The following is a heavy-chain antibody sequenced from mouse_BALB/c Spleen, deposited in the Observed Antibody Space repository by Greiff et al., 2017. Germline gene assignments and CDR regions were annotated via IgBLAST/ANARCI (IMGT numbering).Heavy chain of an antibody. D-gene: IGHD2-3*01. Sequence: EVMLVESGGGLVKPGGSLKLSCAASGFTFSDYYMYWVRQTPEKRLEWVATISDGGSYTYYPDSVKGRFTISRDNAKNNLYLQMSSLKSEDTAMYYCARDSRWLLPMDYWGQGTSVTVSS. CDR1: GFTFSDYY. CDR3: ARDSRWLLPMDY. J-gene: IGHJ4*01. CDR2: ISDGGSYT. V-gene: IGHV5-4*02.